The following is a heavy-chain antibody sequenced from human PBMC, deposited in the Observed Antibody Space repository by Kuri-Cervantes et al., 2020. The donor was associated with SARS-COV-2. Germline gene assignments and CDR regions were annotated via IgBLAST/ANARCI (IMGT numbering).Heavy chain of an antibody. CDR1: GFTFSSYG. CDR2: ISYDGSNK. D-gene: IGHD3-10*01. J-gene: IGHJ4*02. V-gene: IGHV3-30*03. CDR3: ARENYGSGSNFDY. Sequence: GESLKISCAASGFTFSSYGMHWVRQAPGKGLEWVAVISYDGSNKYYADSVKGRFTISRDNSKNTLYLQMNSLRAEDTAVYYCARENYGSGSNFDYWGQGTLVTVSS.